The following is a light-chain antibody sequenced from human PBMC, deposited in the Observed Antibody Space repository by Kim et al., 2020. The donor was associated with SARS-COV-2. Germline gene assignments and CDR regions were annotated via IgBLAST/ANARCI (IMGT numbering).Light chain of an antibody. V-gene: IGKV3-15*01. CDR1: QSVSVD. Sequence: EIVMTQSPVTLSVSPGERATLSCRASQSVSVDLAWYQQKPGQAPRLLMYDASTRATGIPARFSGSGSGTEFTLTISSLQSEDFAVYYCQQYNNWPPYTFGQGTKLEI. CDR2: DAS. J-gene: IGKJ2*01. CDR3: QQYNNWPPYT.